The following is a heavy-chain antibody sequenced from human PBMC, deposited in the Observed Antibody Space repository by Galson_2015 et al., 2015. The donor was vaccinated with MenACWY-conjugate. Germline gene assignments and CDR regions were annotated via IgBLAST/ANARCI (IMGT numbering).Heavy chain of an antibody. CDR1: GFTFTGYE. CDR3: ARVGTWIHQYFYYMDV. Sequence: SLRLSCAASGFTFTGYEFNWVRQAPGTGLEWLSYISKSGSPIYYADSVKGRFTISRDNIKKSLFLEMNSLRAGDTDVYYCARVGTWIHQYFYYMDVWGKGTTVTVSS. CDR2: ISKSGSPI. V-gene: IGHV3-48*03. J-gene: IGHJ6*03. D-gene: IGHD5-18*01.